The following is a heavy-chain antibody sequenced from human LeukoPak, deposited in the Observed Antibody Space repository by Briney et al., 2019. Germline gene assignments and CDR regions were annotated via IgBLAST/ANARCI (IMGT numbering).Heavy chain of an antibody. D-gene: IGHD3-10*01. CDR3: ARDLAVLLPYYFDY. Sequence: GGSLRLSCAASGFTFDDYAMHWVRQAPGKGLEWVSYISSSSDTIYYADSVRGRFTISRDNAKNSLYLQMNSLRAEDTAVYYCARDLAVLLPYYFDYWGQGTLVTVSS. CDR2: ISSSSDTI. J-gene: IGHJ4*02. CDR1: GFTFDDYA. V-gene: IGHV3-48*04.